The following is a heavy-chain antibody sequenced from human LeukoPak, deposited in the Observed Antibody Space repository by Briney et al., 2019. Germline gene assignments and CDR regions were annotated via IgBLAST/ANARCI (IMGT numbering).Heavy chain of an antibody. Sequence: GGSLRLSCAASGFTFSSYGMSWVRQAPGKGLVWVSRINSDGSSASYADSVKGRFTISRDNAKNTLYLQMNSLRAEDTAVYYCARAPAGYYYYYMDVWGKGTTVTVSS. D-gene: IGHD6-19*01. J-gene: IGHJ6*03. CDR1: GFTFSSYG. V-gene: IGHV3-74*01. CDR2: INSDGSSA. CDR3: ARAPAGYYYYYMDV.